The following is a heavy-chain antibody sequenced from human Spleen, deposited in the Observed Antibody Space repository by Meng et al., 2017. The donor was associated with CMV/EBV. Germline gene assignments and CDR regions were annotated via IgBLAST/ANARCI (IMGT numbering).Heavy chain of an antibody. V-gene: IGHV3-73*01. CDR2: IRSKANRYAT. D-gene: IGHD3-3*01. Sequence: SAIHWVRQASGKGLEWVGRIRSKANRYATAYAASVKGRITISRDDSKNTAYLQMNSLKTEDTAVYYCTRHSETYYDFWSDNRNCFDPWGQGTLVTVSS. J-gene: IGHJ5*02. CDR1: SA. CDR3: TRHSETYYDFWSDNRNCFDP.